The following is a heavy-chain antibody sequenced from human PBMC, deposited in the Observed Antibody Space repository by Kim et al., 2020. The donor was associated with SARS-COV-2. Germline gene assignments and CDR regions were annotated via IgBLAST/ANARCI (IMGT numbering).Heavy chain of an antibody. CDR3: AREVGSGWYGGVY. Sequence: ADTGKGRFTLSRDNSKNPLYLQMNRLRAEDTAVYYCAREVGSGWYGGVYWGQGTLVTVSS. J-gene: IGHJ4*02. D-gene: IGHD6-19*01. V-gene: IGHV3-30*01.